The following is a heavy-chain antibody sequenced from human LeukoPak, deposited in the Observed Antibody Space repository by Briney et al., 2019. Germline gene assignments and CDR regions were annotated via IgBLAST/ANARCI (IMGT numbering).Heavy chain of an antibody. CDR1: GFTFSTYS. CDR3: AGSDTTGYTPREWDYWYFDL. CDR2: INTGSSYI. D-gene: IGHD1-1*01. J-gene: IGHJ2*01. V-gene: IGHV3-21*01. Sequence: GGSLRLSRGASGFTFSTYSMHWVRPAPGKGLEWDSSINTGSSYIYSADSVKGRFTISRDNAKNSLYLQLNSLRAEDTAVYYCAGSDTTGYTPREWDYWYFDLWGRGTLVTVSS.